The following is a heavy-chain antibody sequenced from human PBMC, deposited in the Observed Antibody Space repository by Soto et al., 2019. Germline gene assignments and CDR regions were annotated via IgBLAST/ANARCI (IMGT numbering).Heavy chain of an antibody. CDR1: GFALSTSGVG. J-gene: IGHJ6*02. D-gene: IGHD3-3*01. Sequence: QIILKESGQTLVKPTETLTLTGTFSGFALSTSGVGVAWIREPPGKALEWVALIYWNDYKRYRLSLKSRLTTKNDTSKNQVVLRMTNMGPADTGTYYCTDIRAIFGDVISAGRMDVWGPWTTVTVSS. CDR2: IYWNDYK. CDR3: TDIRAIFGDVISAGRMDV. V-gene: IGHV2-5*04.